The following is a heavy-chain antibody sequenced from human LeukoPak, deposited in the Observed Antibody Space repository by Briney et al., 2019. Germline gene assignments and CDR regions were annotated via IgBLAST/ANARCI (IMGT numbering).Heavy chain of an antibody. CDR3: ARERSRYCSSTSCYGDYYYYYMDV. V-gene: IGHV4-59*01. J-gene: IGHJ6*03. CDR2: IYYSGST. Sequence: SETLSLTCTVSGGSISSYYWSWIRQPPGKGLEGIGYIYYSGSTNYNPSPKSRVTISLDTSKNQFSLKLSSVTAADTAVYYCARERSRYCSSTSCYGDYYYYYMDVWGKGTTVTVSS. D-gene: IGHD2-2*01. CDR1: GGSISSYY.